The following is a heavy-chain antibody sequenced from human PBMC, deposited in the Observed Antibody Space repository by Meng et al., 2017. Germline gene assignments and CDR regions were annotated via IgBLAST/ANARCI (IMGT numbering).Heavy chain of an antibody. J-gene: IGHJ4*02. CDR3: ARGSYSFDS. Sequence: QTQLQQSGPGLVKPSQTLPLIRAISGDSVSSNSAAWNWIRQSPSRGLEWLGRAYYRSKWYHDYAESVKSRISIDPDTSKNQFSLQLRSVTPEDSAVYYCARGSYSFDSWGQRTLVTVSS. CDR1: GDSVSSNSAA. D-gene: IGHD1-26*01. CDR2: AYYRSKWYH. V-gene: IGHV6-1*01.